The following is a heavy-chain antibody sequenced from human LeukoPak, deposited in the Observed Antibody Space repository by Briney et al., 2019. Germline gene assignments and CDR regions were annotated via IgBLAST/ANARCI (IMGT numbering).Heavy chain of an antibody. CDR1: GGSISSHY. Sequence: SETLSLTCTVSGGSISSHYWSWIRQPPGKGLEWIGYIYYSGSINYNPSLKSRVTIPVDTSKHQFSLKLSSVTAADTAVYYCARGHFYDSSGYFDWGQGTLVTVSS. CDR3: ARGHFYDSSGYFD. D-gene: IGHD3-22*01. CDR2: IYYSGSI. J-gene: IGHJ4*02. V-gene: IGHV4-59*11.